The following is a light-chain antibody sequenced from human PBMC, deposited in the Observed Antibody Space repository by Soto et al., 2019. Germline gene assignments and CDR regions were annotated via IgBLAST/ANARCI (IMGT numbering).Light chain of an antibody. CDR1: QSISSW. CDR2: AAS. J-gene: IGKJ1*01. V-gene: IGKV1-5*01. Sequence: IQMTXSXSXXXAXXXDXVTIXCRASQSISSWLAWYQQKPGKAPKLLIYAASTLQSGVPSRFSGSGSGTEFTLTISSLQPDDFATYYCQQYNRYSWTFGQGTKVDIK. CDR3: QQYNRYSWT.